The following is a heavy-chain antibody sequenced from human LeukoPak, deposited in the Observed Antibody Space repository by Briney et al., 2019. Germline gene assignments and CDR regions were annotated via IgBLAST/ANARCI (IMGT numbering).Heavy chain of an antibody. CDR2: IYTSGST. V-gene: IGHV4-4*07. CDR1: GGSISTHY. J-gene: IGHJ3*02. Sequence: PSETLSLTCAVSGGSISTHYWSWIRQPAGKGLEWIGRIYTSGSTNYNPSLKSRVTMSVDTSKNQFSLKLSSVTAADTAIYFCARDRNYDHAFDIWGQGTMVTVSS. CDR3: ARDRNYDHAFDI. D-gene: IGHD3-22*01.